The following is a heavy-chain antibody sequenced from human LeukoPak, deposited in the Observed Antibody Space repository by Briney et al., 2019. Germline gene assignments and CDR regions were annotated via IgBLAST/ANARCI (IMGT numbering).Heavy chain of an antibody. Sequence: GESLKISCEASGYSFTNFWVAWVRQMPGKGLEWMGSIYPGDSDTRYSPSFQGQVTISADKSITTAYLQWSSLKASDPAMYYRARQNSGWFDPWGQGTPVTVSS. CDR1: GYSFTNFW. V-gene: IGHV5-51*01. J-gene: IGHJ5*02. CDR3: ARQNSGWFDP. CDR2: IYPGDSDT. D-gene: IGHD6-25*01.